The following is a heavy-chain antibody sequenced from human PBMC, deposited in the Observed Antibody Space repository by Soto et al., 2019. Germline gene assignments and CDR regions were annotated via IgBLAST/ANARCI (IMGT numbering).Heavy chain of an antibody. V-gene: IGHV5-51*01. Sequence: EVQLVQSGAEVKKPGESLKISCKGSGYSFTSYWIGWVRQMPGKGLEWMGIIYPGDSDTRYSPSFQGQVTISADKSISTAYLQWSSLKASDTAMYYCASLPYYYDSSGDQFDYWGQGTLVTVSS. CDR2: IYPGDSDT. CDR1: GYSFTSYW. D-gene: IGHD3-22*01. CDR3: ASLPYYYDSSGDQFDY. J-gene: IGHJ4*02.